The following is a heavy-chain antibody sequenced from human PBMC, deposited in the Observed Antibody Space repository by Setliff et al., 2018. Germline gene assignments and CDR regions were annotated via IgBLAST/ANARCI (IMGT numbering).Heavy chain of an antibody. CDR3: ARDGISWLMWFDP. CDR1: GYSFTDYY. J-gene: IGHJ5*02. D-gene: IGHD3-16*01. Sequence: ASVKVSCTASGYSFTDYYMHWVRQVPGRGLEWMGWINPKSGGTRYAQKFQGRVTMTRDTSISTAYMELSSLRSDDTAVYYCARDGISWLMWFDPWGQGTLVTVSS. V-gene: IGHV1-2*02. CDR2: INPKSGGT.